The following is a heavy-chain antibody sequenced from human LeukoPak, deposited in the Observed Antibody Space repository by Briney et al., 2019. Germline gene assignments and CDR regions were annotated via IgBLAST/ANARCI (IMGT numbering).Heavy chain of an antibody. Sequence: SETLSLTCTVSRGSISSYFWSWIRQPPGKGLEWIGHISDRGTTSYNPSLKGRVTISLDMSKKQFSLKLSSVTAADTAVYYCARDRGYNYEADYWGPGTLVTVSS. J-gene: IGHJ4*02. CDR2: ISDRGTT. CDR3: ARDRGYNYEADY. CDR1: RGSISSYF. V-gene: IGHV4-59*01. D-gene: IGHD5-18*01.